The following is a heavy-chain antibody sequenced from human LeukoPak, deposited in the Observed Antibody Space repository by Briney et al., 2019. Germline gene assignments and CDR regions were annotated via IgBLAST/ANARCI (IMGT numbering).Heavy chain of an antibody. V-gene: IGHV1-46*03. CDR3: ARDLVGATRTYYFDY. D-gene: IGHD1-26*01. CDR2: INPSGGST. Sequence: ASVKVSCKASGYTFTSYYMHWVRQAPGQGLEWMGIINPSGGSTSYAQKFQGRVTMTRDTSTSTAYMELSSLRSEDTAVYYCARDLVGATRTYYFDYWGQGTLVTVSS. J-gene: IGHJ4*02. CDR1: GYTFTSYY.